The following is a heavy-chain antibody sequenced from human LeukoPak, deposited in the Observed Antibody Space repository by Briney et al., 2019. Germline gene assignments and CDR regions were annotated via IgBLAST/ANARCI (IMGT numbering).Heavy chain of an antibody. D-gene: IGHD3-22*01. Sequence: GGSLRLSCAASGFTFSSYWMSWVRQAPGKGLEWVANIKQDGSEKYYVDSVKGRFTISRDNAKNSLYLQINSLRAEDTAVYYCAREVVGITMIFDYWGQGTLVTVSS. CDR1: GFTFSSYW. CDR2: IKQDGSEK. CDR3: AREVVGITMIFDY. V-gene: IGHV3-7*01. J-gene: IGHJ4*02.